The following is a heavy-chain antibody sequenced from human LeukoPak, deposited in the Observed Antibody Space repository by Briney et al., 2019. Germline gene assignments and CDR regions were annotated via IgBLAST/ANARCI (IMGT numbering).Heavy chain of an antibody. CDR1: GGSISSYY. CDR2: IYYSGTT. V-gene: IGHV4-59*08. D-gene: IGHD3-10*02. J-gene: IGHJ6*02. Sequence: PSETLSPTCTVSGGSISSYYWSWIRQPPGKGLEWIGYIYYSGTTNYNPSLKSRVTISVDTSKNQFSLKLSSVTAADTAVYFCTRHMSYYYGMDVWGQGTTVTVSS. CDR3: TRHMSYYYGMDV.